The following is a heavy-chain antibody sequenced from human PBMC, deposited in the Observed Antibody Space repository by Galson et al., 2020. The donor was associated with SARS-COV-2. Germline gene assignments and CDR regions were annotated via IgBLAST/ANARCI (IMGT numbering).Heavy chain of an antibody. CDR2: IYPGDSDT. J-gene: IGHJ3*02. D-gene: IGHD3-22*01. CDR1: GYSFNSYW. V-gene: IGHV5-51*01. CDR3: ARRYYYDSSGYYPALDAFEI. Sequence: HGESLKISCKGSGYSFNSYWIGWVRQMPGKGLEWMGIIYPGDSDTRYSPSFQGQVTISADKSISTAYLQWSSLKASDTAMYYCARRYYYDSSGYYPALDAFEIWGQGTMVTVSS.